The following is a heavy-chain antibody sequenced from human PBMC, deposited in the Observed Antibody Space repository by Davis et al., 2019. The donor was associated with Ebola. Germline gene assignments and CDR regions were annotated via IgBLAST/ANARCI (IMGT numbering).Heavy chain of an antibody. V-gene: IGHV1-18*01. Sequence: ASVKVSCKASGYIFTAYGITWVRQAPGQGLEWMGWISAYNGNTKYAKKLQARVTMTTDTSTSTAYMELRNLRSDDTAVYYCARGTRKGAARYYNYAMDVWGEGTTVTVSS. CDR3: ARGTRKGAARYYNYAMDV. CDR2: ISAYNGNT. CDR1: GYIFTAYG. J-gene: IGHJ6*02. D-gene: IGHD3-10*01.